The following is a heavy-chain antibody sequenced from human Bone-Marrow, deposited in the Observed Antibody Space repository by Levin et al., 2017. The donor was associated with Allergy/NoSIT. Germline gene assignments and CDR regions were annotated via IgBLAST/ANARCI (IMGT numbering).Heavy chain of an antibody. Sequence: GESLKISCKAFGYRSTGNWIAWVRQRPGKGLEWMGVIHTDDSDTKYSPSLQGQVTISGDKSMNTAYLHWSTLKASDTAIYYCATATLGWYDGAPLDYWGQGTLVTVSP. CDR3: ATATLGWYDGAPLDY. V-gene: IGHV5-51*01. CDR1: GYRSTGNW. J-gene: IGHJ4*02. D-gene: IGHD6-19*01. CDR2: IHTDDSDT.